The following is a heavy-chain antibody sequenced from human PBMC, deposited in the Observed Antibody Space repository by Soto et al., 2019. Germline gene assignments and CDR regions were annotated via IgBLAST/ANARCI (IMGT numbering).Heavy chain of an antibody. V-gene: IGHV1-69*13. CDR1: GGTFSSYS. J-gene: IGHJ6*02. CDR2: IIPIFGTA. CDR3: ARVPSAGYCSSTSCYGGYYYYGMDV. Sequence: SVKVSCKASGGTFSSYSISWVRQAPGQGLEWMGGIIPIFGTANYAQKFQGRVTITADESTSTAYMELSSLRSEDTAVYYCARVPSAGYCSSTSCYGGYYYYGMDVWGQGTTVTVSS. D-gene: IGHD2-2*01.